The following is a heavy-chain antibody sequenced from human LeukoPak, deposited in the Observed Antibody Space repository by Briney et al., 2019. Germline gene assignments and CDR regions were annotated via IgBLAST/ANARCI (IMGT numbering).Heavy chain of an antibody. CDR3: ATGKVDY. D-gene: IGHD4-23*01. CDR1: GFTFSSYG. Sequence: GSLRLSCAASGFTFSSYGMHWVRQAPGKGLEWVAVISYDGSNKYYADSVKGRFTISRDNSKNTLYLQTNSLRAEDTAVYYCATGKVDYWGQGTLVTVSS. CDR2: ISYDGSNK. J-gene: IGHJ4*02. V-gene: IGHV3-30*03.